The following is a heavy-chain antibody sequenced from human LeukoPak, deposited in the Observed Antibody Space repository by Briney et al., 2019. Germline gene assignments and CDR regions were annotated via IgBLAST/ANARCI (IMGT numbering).Heavy chain of an antibody. CDR3: ARGYPDSSGYYYYYYYYYMDV. CDR2: ISAYNGNT. CDR1: GYTFTSYG. J-gene: IGHJ6*03. Sequence: EASVKVSCKASGYTFTSYGISWVRQAPGQGLEWMGWISAYNGNTNYAQKLQGRVTMTTDTSTSTAYMELRSLRSDDTAVYYCARGYPDSSGYYYYYYYYYMDVWGKGTTVTVSS. V-gene: IGHV1-18*01. D-gene: IGHD3-22*01.